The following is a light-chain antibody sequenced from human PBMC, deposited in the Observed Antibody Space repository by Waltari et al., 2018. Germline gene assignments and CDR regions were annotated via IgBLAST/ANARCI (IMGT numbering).Light chain of an antibody. J-gene: IGLJ3*02. CDR2: EDS. CDR3: YSTDSSGHDRV. Sequence: SYELTQPPSVSVSPGQTARITCSGDALPKKYAYWYQQKSGQAPVLGIYEDSKRPSGIPGRFSGSSSGTTATLTISGAQVEDEADYYCYSTDSSGHDRVFGGGTKLTVL. CDR1: ALPKKY. V-gene: IGLV3-10*01.